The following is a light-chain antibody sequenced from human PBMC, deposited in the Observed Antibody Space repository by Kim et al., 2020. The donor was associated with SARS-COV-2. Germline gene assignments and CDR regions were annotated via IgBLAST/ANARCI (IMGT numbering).Light chain of an antibody. Sequence: SYELTQPPSGSVAPGKTASITCGGNNIGFKSVYWYQQKPGQAPVMVIYYDSDRPSGIPERFSGSNSGNTATLTINRVEAEDEADYFCQVWDTASDQYVFASGTKVTVL. J-gene: IGLJ1*01. V-gene: IGLV3-21*04. CDR1: NIGFKS. CDR2: YDS. CDR3: QVWDTASDQYV.